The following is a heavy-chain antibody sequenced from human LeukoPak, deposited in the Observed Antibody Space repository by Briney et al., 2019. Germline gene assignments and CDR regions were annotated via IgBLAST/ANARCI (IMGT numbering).Heavy chain of an antibody. J-gene: IGHJ5*02. D-gene: IGHD6-13*01. V-gene: IGHV1-8*02. CDR2: MNPNSGNT. CDR3: ARAYSSSWYLNWFDP. CDR1: GYTFTGYD. Sequence: ASVKVSCKASGYTFTGYDINWVRQATGQGLEWMGWMNPNSGNTGYAQNFQGRVTMTRDTSISTAYMELSSLRSEDTAVYYCARAYSSSWYLNWFDPWGQGTPVTVSS.